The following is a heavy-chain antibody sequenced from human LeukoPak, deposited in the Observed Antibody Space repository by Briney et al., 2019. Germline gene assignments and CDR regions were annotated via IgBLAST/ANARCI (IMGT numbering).Heavy chain of an antibody. D-gene: IGHD5-18*01. Sequence: GGSLRLSCAASGFPFSTYWMTWVRQAPGKGLEWVANIKQDGSKTYYVDSAKGRFTISRDNAKNSLSLQMNSLRDEDTAVYYCARDENGYTYEDGMDAWGQGTTVTVSS. V-gene: IGHV3-7*01. CDR1: GFPFSTYW. J-gene: IGHJ6*02. CDR3: ARDENGYTYEDGMDA. CDR2: IKQDGSKT.